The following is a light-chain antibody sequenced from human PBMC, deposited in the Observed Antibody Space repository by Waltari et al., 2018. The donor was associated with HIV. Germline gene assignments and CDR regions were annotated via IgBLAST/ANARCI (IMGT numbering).Light chain of an antibody. J-gene: IGKJ5*01. CDR3: IQALETLIT. CDR1: QSLLHSNGHNF. CDR2: LGS. V-gene: IGKV2-28*01. Sequence: DIVMTQSPLSLPVTPGEPASTSCRSTQSLLHSNGHNFLHWLLQKPGQSPQLLIYLGSALGSGVTDRFSGSGSGTDFTLKISRVEAGDVGVYYCIQALETLITVGQGTRLEIK.